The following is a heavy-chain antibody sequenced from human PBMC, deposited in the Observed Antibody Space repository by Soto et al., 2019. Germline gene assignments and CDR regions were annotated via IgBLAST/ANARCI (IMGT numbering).Heavy chain of an antibody. D-gene: IGHD6-13*01. CDR1: GFTFSSYA. Sequence: GGSLRLSCAASGFTFSSYAMSWVRQAPGKGLEWVSAISGSGGSTYYADSVKGRFTISRDNSKNTLYLQMNSLRAEDTAVYYCAKGGAAAGSAPYYFDYWGQGTLVTVSS. CDR2: ISGSGGST. CDR3: AKGGAAAGSAPYYFDY. V-gene: IGHV3-23*01. J-gene: IGHJ4*02.